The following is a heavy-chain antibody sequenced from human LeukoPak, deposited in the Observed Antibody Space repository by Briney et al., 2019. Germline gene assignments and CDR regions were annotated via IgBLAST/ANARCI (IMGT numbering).Heavy chain of an antibody. V-gene: IGHV3-30*18. J-gene: IGHJ4*02. CDR3: AKDGYGEDGRYYFDY. D-gene: IGHD4-17*01. CDR1: GFTFSSYG. Sequence: GGSLRLSCAASGFTFSSYGMHWVRQAPGKGLEWVAVISYDGSNKYYADSVKGRFTISRDNSKNTLYLQMNSLRAEDTAVCYCAKDGYGEDGRYYFDYWGQGTLVTVSS. CDR2: ISYDGSNK.